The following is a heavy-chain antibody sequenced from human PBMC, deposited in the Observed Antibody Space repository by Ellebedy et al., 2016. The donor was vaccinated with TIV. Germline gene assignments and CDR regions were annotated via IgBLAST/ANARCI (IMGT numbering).Heavy chain of an antibody. CDR2: IRNKEDGGTS. V-gene: IGHV3-15*01. Sequence: PGGSLRLSCAASGFTFSDAWMTWVRQAPGQGLEWVGRIRNKEDGGTSDYSVHVKGRFYISRDDSKNTLYLQMNSLRSDDTAKYYCLTDPLMPNGARNWGQGAMVAVSS. J-gene: IGHJ3*01. CDR3: LTDPLMPNGARN. D-gene: IGHD4-17*01. CDR1: GFTFSDAW.